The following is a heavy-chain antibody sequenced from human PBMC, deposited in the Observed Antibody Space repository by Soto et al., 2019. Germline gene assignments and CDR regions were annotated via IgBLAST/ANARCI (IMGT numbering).Heavy chain of an antibody. CDR1: GFTFSSYS. CDR3: ARFPGSIAARAGDYDPYYMDV. V-gene: IGHV3-21*01. CDR2: ISSSSSYI. Sequence: GSLRLSCAASGFTFSSYSMNWVRQAPGKGLEWVSSISSSSSYIYYADSVKGRSTISRDNAKNSLYLQMNSLRAEDTAVYYCARFPGSIAARAGDYDPYYMDVWGKGTTVTVSS. J-gene: IGHJ6*03. D-gene: IGHD6-6*01.